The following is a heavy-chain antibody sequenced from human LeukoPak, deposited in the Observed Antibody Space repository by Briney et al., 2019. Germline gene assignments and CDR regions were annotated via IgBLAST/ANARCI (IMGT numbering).Heavy chain of an antibody. CDR2: ISWNSGSI. CDR1: GFTFDDYA. Sequence: GRSLRLSCAASGFTFDDYAMHWVRQAPGKGLEWVSGISWNSGSIGYADSVKGRFTISRDNAKNSLYLQMNSLRAEDTAVYYCASGFTSSDYWGQGTLVTVSS. CDR3: ASGFTSSDY. V-gene: IGHV3-9*01. J-gene: IGHJ4*02. D-gene: IGHD6-6*01.